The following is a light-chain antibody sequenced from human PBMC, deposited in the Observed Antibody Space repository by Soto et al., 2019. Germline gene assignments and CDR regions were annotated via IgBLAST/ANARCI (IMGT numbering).Light chain of an antibody. V-gene: IGLV3-21*02. CDR1: NIGSKS. J-gene: IGLJ2*01. CDR3: QEWDSTLDQWI. Sequence: SYELTQPPSVSVAPGQTATITCGGNNIGSKSVHWYQQRPGQAPVLAVYDDRDRPSGIPERFSGSNSGNTATLTISRVEVGDEAEYHCQEWDSTLDQWIFGGGTKLTVL. CDR2: DDR.